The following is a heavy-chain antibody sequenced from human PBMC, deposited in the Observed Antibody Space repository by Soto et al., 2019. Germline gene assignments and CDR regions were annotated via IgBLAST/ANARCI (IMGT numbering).Heavy chain of an antibody. Sequence: XAGKVSCEASGYPLTSYDGNWVRQVTGQGLEWMGWMNPNSGNTGYAQKFQCRVTMTRNTSISTAYMELSSLRSEDTAVYYCPRSGPRFLEWFQRWFDPWGQGTLVTVSS. CDR1: GYPLTSYD. V-gene: IGHV1-8*01. CDR3: PRSGPRFLEWFQRWFDP. J-gene: IGHJ5*02. D-gene: IGHD3-3*01. CDR2: MNPNSGNT.